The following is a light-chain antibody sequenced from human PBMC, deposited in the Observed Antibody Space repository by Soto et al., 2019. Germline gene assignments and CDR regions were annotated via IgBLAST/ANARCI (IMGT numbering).Light chain of an antibody. Sequence: DIQMTQSPSAMSASVGDRVTITCRASQGISNHLAWFQQNPGKVPKRLIYAASSLQSGVPSRFSGSGSGTELTLAISSLQPEDFATYHCLQRNCYPLETFGQGTKVDIK. J-gene: IGKJ1*01. CDR2: AAS. CDR1: QGISNH. CDR3: LQRNCYPLET. V-gene: IGKV1-17*03.